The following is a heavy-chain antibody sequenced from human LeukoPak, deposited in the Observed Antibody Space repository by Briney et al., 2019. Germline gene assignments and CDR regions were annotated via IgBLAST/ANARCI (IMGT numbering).Heavy chain of an antibody. V-gene: IGHV5-51*01. J-gene: IGHJ3*02. Sequence: GESLKISCKGSGYSFTSYWIGWVRQMPGKGLEWMGIIYPGDSDTRYSPSFQGQVAISADKSISTAYLQWSSLKASDAAMYYCARRPLYYYDSSGPDAFDIWGQGTMVTVSS. CDR3: ARRPLYYYDSSGPDAFDI. CDR1: GYSFTSYW. CDR2: IYPGDSDT. D-gene: IGHD3-22*01.